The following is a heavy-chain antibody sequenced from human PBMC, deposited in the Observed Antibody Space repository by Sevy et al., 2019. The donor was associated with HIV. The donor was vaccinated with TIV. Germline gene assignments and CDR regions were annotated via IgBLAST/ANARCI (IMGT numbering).Heavy chain of an antibody. CDR2: ISSSSSYI. D-gene: IGHD2-2*02. CDR1: GFTFSSYS. CDR3: ARVLDIVVVPAAILTTGPIDY. Sequence: GGSLRLSYAASGFTFSSYSMNWVRQAPGKGLEWVSSISSSSSYIYYADSVKGRFTISRDNAKNSLYLQMNSLRAEDTAVYYCARVLDIVVVPAAILTTGPIDYWGQGTLVTVSS. J-gene: IGHJ4*02. V-gene: IGHV3-21*01.